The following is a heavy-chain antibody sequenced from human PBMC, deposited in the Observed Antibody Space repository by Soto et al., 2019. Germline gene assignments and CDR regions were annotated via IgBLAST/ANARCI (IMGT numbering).Heavy chain of an antibody. CDR3: ASPTYCGGDCYPAEYFQH. V-gene: IGHV1-69*13. Sequence: GASVKVSCKASGGTFSSYAISWVRQAPGQGLEWMGGIIPIFGTANYAQKFQGRVTITADESTSTAYMELSSLRSEDTAVYYCASPTYCGGDCYPAEYFQHWGQGTLVT. J-gene: IGHJ1*01. CDR2: IIPIFGTA. D-gene: IGHD2-21*02. CDR1: GGTFSSYA.